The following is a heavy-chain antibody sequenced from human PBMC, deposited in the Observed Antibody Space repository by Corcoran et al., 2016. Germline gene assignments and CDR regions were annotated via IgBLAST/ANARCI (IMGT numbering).Heavy chain of an antibody. CDR1: GFTVSSSY. V-gene: IGHV3-53*01. CDR3: ARGDYSDAFDI. Sequence: EVQLVESGGGLIQPGGSLRLSCAASGFTVSSSYMSWVRQAPGKGLEWVSFIYSSGTTYYADSVKGRFTISRDNSKNTVHLQTNSLRVEDTAVYYCARGDYSDAFDIWGQGTMVTVSS. CDR2: IYSSGTT. D-gene: IGHD3-10*01. J-gene: IGHJ3*02.